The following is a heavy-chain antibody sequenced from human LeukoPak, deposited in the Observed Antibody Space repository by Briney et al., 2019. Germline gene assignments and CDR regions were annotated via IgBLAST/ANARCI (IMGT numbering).Heavy chain of an antibody. CDR2: INSDDSRT. CDR3: ARGLVHDTSGYYSDY. J-gene: IGHJ4*02. CDR1: GFTFSSSW. Sequence: GGSLRLSCAASGFTFSSSWMHWVRQAPGKGLGWFSRINSDDSRTTYADSVKGRFTISRDNAKNTLYLQMNSLRAEDTAVYYCARGLVHDTSGYYSDYWGQGTLVTVSS. V-gene: IGHV3-74*01. D-gene: IGHD3-22*01.